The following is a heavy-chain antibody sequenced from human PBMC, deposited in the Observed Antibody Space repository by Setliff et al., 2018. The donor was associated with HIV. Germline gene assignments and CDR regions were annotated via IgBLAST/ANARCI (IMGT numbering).Heavy chain of an antibody. D-gene: IGHD2-2*01. V-gene: IGHV4-34*01. J-gene: IGHJ3*02. CDR2: INDGGST. CDR1: GGSFSGYF. CDR3: VREGLYCTSDNCYVAAYDI. Sequence: SETLSLTCAVYGGSFSGYFWSWIRQPPGKGLEWIGEINDGGSTNYNPSLKSRVTISIDTSKNQFSVRLSSVTAEDTAVYYCVREGLYCTSDNCYVAAYDIRGQGTMVTVSS.